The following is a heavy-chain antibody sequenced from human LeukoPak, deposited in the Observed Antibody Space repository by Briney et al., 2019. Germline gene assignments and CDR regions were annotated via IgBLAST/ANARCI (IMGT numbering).Heavy chain of an antibody. J-gene: IGHJ5*02. V-gene: IGHV3-9*01. CDR1: AFTLDDYA. CDR2: ISSNSGSI. CDR3: AKGGGVAVAGNWFDP. Sequence: GRSLRPSWPASAFTLDDYAVHWVRQAPGKGREWDSGISSNSGSIGYADSVKGRFTISRDNAKHSLYLQMNSLRAEDTALYYCAKGGGVAVAGNWFDPWGQGALVSVSS. D-gene: IGHD6-19*01.